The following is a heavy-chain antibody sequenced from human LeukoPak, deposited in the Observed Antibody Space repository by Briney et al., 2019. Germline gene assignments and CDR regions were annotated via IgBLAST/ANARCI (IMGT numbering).Heavy chain of an antibody. D-gene: IGHD3-3*01. CDR1: GFTFSSYG. CDR2: IRYDGSNK. J-gene: IGHJ4*02. CDR3: AKDGVNHTLGLYFDY. Sequence: PGGSLRLSCAASGFTFSSYGMHWVRQAPGKRLEWVAFIRYDGSNKYYADSVKGRFTISRDNSKNTLYLQMNSLRAEDTAVYYCAKDGVNHTLGLYFDYWGQGTLVTVSS. V-gene: IGHV3-30*02.